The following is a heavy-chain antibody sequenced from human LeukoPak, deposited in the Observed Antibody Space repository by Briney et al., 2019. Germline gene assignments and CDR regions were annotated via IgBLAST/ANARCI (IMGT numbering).Heavy chain of an antibody. V-gene: IGHV3-11*01. CDR3: ARTMVRGVDAFDI. D-gene: IGHD3-10*01. CDR2: ISSSGSTI. J-gene: IGHJ3*02. Sequence: GGSLRLSCAASGFTFSDYYMSRIRQAPGKGLEWVSYISSSGSTIYYADSVKGRFTISRDNAKNSLYLQMNSLRAEDTAVYYCARTMVRGVDAFDIWGQGTMVTVSS. CDR1: GFTFSDYY.